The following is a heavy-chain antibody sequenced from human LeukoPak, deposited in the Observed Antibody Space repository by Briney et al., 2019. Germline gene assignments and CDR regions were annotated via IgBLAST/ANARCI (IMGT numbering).Heavy chain of an antibody. D-gene: IGHD1-26*01. CDR2: ISSSSSYI. V-gene: IGHV3-21*01. CDR1: GFTVSSNY. J-gene: IGHJ4*02. CDR3: ARGVVGATDDY. Sequence: GGSLRLSCAASGFTVSSNYMSWVRQAPGKGLEWVSSISSSSSYIYYADSVKGRFTISRDNAKNSLYLQMNSLRAEDTAVYYCARGVVGATDDYWGQGTLVTVSS.